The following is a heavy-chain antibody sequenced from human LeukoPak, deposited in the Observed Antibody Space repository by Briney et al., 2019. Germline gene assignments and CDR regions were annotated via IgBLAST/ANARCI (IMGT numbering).Heavy chain of an antibody. CDR2: ISYDGSNQ. Sequence: PGGSLRLSCVASGFRFNNYEMNGVREAPGEGVVWVAVISYDGSNQFYADTVEGRFNLYRDSSEHTLSLQMKSLRGEDTGVYYCARDSYNGSSGYYPYYFDYWGQGTLVTVAS. J-gene: IGHJ4*02. V-gene: IGHV3-30*03. CDR3: ARDSYNGSSGYYPYYFDY. D-gene: IGHD3-22*01. CDR1: GFRFNNYE.